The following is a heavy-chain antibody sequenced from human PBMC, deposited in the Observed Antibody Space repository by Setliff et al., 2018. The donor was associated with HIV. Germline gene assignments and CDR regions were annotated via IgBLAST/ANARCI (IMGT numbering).Heavy chain of an antibody. CDR2: ISAYNGNT. Sequence: ASVMVSCKASGYTFTSYGISWVRQAPGQGLEWMGWISAYNGNTNYAQKLQGRVTMTTDTSTSTAYMELRSLRSDDTAVYYCAKEFRYDILTGYLYYFDYWGQGTLVTVSS. J-gene: IGHJ4*02. D-gene: IGHD3-9*01. V-gene: IGHV1-18*01. CDR3: AKEFRYDILTGYLYYFDY. CDR1: GYTFTSYG.